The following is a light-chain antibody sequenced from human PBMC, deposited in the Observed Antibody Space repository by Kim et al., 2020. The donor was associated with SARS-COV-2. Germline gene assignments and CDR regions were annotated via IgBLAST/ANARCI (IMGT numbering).Light chain of an antibody. CDR1: QGISTA. V-gene: IGKV1-6*01. CDR2: AAS. Sequence: AIQLTQSPSTLSASVGDRVTITCRASQGISTALGWYQQKPGKAPKLLIYAASSLQSGVPSRFSGSGSGTDFTLTISSLQPEDFATYYCLQESDCPPTFGQGTKVDIK. CDR3: LQESDCPPT. J-gene: IGKJ1*01.